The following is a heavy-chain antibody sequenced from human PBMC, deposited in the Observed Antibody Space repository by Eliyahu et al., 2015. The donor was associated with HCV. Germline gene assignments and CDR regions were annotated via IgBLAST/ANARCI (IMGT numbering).Heavy chain of an antibody. V-gene: IGHV3-23*01. CDR1: GFTFSXYA. CDR3: AKEAYCSGGSCYSWYFDL. CDR2: IRGSGGTT. J-gene: IGHJ2*01. D-gene: IGHD2-15*01. Sequence: EVQLLESGGGLVQPGGSLRLSCAASGFTFSXYAMSWVRQAPGKGLDWVSAIRGSGGTTYYADSVKGRFTISRDNSRNTLYLQMNSLRAEDTAVYYCAKEAYCSGGSCYSWYFDLWGRGTLVTVSS.